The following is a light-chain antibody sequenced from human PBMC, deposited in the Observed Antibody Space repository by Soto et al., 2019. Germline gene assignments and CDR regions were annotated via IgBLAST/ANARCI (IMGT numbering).Light chain of an antibody. CDR3: AAWDDSLSGWV. J-gene: IGLJ2*01. CDR2: GND. V-gene: IGLV1-44*01. CDR1: SSNIGTYA. Sequence: QFVLTQPPPASGTPGQRVAISCSGSSSNIGTYAVNWYQHFPGAAPKLLIGGNDQRPSGVPDRISGSKSGTSASLAISGLQSEDEADYYCAAWDDSLSGWVFGGGTKVTVL.